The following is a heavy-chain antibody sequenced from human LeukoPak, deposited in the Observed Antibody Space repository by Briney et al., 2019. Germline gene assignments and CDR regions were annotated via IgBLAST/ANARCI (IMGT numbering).Heavy chain of an antibody. CDR1: GVSISSSNSY. D-gene: IGHD3-10*01. CDR3: ARQTGSGLFILP. J-gene: IGHJ4*02. CDR2: IYYSGNT. Sequence: SETLSLTCTVSGVSISSSNSYWGWIRQPPGKGLEWIGSIYYSGNTYYNASLKSQVSISIDMSKNQLSLKLTSVTAADTAVYYCARQTGSGLFILPGGQGTLVTVSS. V-gene: IGHV4-39*01.